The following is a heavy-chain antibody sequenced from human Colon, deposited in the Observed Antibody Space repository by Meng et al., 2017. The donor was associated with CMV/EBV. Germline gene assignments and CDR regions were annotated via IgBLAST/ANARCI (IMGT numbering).Heavy chain of an antibody. Sequence: GGSLRLSCAGSGFTFGLYGIHWVRQAPGKGLEWVADISYDGSDKKYADSVMGRFTVSRDNSKNTLYLQMNSLSVEDTAVYYCATGRTIFGVVTPGPYYFDHWGQGSLVTVSS. V-gene: IGHV3-30-3*01. D-gene: IGHD3-3*01. CDR3: ATGRTIFGVVTPGPYYFDH. J-gene: IGHJ4*02. CDR2: ISYDGSDK. CDR1: GFTFGLYG.